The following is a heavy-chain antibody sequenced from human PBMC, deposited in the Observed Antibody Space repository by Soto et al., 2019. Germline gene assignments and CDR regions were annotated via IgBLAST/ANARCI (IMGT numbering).Heavy chain of an antibody. J-gene: IGHJ6*02. CDR1: GFTFSSYA. D-gene: IGHD3-10*01. CDR2: ISSDGSDK. V-gene: IGHV3-30*09. Sequence: VGSLRLSCAASGFTFSSYAMHGFRPAPGKGLEWVAVISSDGSDKYYADSVKGRFAISRDNSKNTLYVQLNRMRAEDTALYYCARDRQYGAGFIDVWGHGTTVTVS. CDR3: ARDRQYGAGFIDV.